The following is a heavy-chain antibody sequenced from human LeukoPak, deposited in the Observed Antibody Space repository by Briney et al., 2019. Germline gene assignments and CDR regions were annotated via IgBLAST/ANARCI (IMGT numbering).Heavy chain of an antibody. CDR2: ISYDGSNK. J-gene: IGHJ3*02. D-gene: IGHD6-19*01. Sequence: GGSLRLSCAASGFTFSSYGMHWVRQAPGKGLEWVAVISYDGSNKYYADSVKGRFTISRDNSKNTLYLQMNSLRAEDTAVYYCAKDSYSSGWYGSHAFDIWGQGTMVTVSS. CDR3: AKDSYSSGWYGSHAFDI. V-gene: IGHV3-30*18. CDR1: GFTFSSYG.